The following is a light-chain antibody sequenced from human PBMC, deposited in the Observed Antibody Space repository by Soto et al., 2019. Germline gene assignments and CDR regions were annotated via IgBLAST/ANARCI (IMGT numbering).Light chain of an antibody. V-gene: IGKV1-5*03. CDR3: QQYNSYPLT. J-gene: IGKJ3*01. CDR1: QSISSW. CDR2: KAS. Sequence: DIQMTQSPSTLSASVGDRVTITCRASQSISSWLAWYQQKPGKAPKLLIYKASNLESGVPSRFSGSGSGTESTLTISSLQPDDFATYYCQQYNSYPLTFGPGTKVDIK.